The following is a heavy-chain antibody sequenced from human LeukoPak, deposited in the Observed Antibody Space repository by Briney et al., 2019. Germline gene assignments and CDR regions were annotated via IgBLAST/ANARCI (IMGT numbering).Heavy chain of an antibody. CDR3: ARDPGLDSRGYYALG. CDR2: IYADGST. D-gene: IGHD3-22*01. V-gene: IGHV3-53*01. CDR1: GFTVSSNY. Sequence: GGSLRLSCAASGFTVSSNYMSWVRQAPGKGLEWVSVIYADGSTYYADSVKGRLTISRDNSKNTLYLQMNSLRAEDTAVYYCARDPGLDSRGYYALGWGQGTLVTVSS. J-gene: IGHJ4*02.